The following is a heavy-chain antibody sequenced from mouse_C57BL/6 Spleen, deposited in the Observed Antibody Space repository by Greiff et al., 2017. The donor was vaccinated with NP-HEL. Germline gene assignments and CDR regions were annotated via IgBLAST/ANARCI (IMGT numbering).Heavy chain of an antibody. CDR2: IYWDDDK. V-gene: IGHV8-12*01. J-gene: IGHJ3*01. CDR3: ARRAYGKGFAY. Sequence: QVTLKESGPGILQSSQTLSLTCSFSGFSLSTSGMGVSWIRQPSGKGLEWLAHIYWDDDKRYNPSLKSRLTISKDTSRNQVFLKITSVDTADTATYYCARRAYGKGFAYWGQGTLVTVSA. D-gene: IGHD2-1*01. CDR1: GFSLSTSGMG.